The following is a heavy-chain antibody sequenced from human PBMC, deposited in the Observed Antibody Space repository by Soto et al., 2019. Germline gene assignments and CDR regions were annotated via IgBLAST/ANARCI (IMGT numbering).Heavy chain of an antibody. CDR1: RYIFTPYF. CDR2: INPNNGAT. D-gene: IGHD1-1*01. V-gene: IGHV1-2*02. CDR3: ASHDPGARFDP. Sequence: QVQLVQSGAEVKKPGASVKVSCKAPRYIFTPYFMHWGRQAPGQGLEWMGWINPNNGATHYGLSFQGRVTMTRDTSISTAYMELSSLRSDDTAVYYCASHDPGARFDPWGQGTLVIVSS. J-gene: IGHJ5*02.